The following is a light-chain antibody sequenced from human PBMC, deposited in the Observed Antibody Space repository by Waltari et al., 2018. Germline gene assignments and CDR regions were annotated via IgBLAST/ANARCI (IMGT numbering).Light chain of an antibody. J-gene: IGKJ4*01. CDR2: GAS. Sequence: DILLTQSPGTLSLSPGEGATLSCRASQSVTNNYVAWYQQKPGQAPRLLIYGASSRATGIPDRFSGSGSGTDFTLTITRLEPEDFAAYYCQQYGRSVTFGGGTKLQIK. CDR1: QSVTNNY. CDR3: QQYGRSVT. V-gene: IGKV3-20*01.